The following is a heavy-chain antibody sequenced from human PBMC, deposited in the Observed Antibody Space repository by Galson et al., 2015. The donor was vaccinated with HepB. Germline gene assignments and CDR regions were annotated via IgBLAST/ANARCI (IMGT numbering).Heavy chain of an antibody. CDR3: AKPDFWGGYCPFES. J-gene: IGHJ4*02. CDR2: ISASGTST. Sequence: SLRVSCAASGFTFSSYGMQWVRQAPGKGLEWVSVISASGTSTYYADSVKGRFTISRDISKNTLYLQMSSLRAEDTAVYYCAKPDFWGGYCPFESWGRGTLVTVSS. CDR1: GFTFSSYG. D-gene: IGHD3-3*01. V-gene: IGHV3-23*01.